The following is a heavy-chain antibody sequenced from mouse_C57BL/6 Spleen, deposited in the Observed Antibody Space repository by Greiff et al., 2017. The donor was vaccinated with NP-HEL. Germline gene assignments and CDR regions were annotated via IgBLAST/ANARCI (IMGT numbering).Heavy chain of an antibody. CDR1: GYTFTSYG. V-gene: IGHV1-81*01. Sequence: QVQLKQSGAELARPGASVKLSCKASGYTFTSYGISWVKQRPGQGLEWIGEIYPRSGNTYYNEKFKGKATLTADKSSSTAYMELRSLTSEDSAVYFCARSHYYGSSYWYFDVWGTGTTVTVSS. CDR3: ARSHYYGSSYWYFDV. J-gene: IGHJ1*03. CDR2: IYPRSGNT. D-gene: IGHD1-1*01.